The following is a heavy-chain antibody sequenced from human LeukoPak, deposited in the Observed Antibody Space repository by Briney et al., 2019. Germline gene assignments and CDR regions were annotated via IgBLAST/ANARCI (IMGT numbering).Heavy chain of an antibody. CDR2: INPNSGGT. CDR3: ATTTRSHDHFDY. Sequence: ASVKVSCKASGYTFTGYYMHWVRQAPGQGLEWMGWINPNSGGTNYAQKFQGWVTMTRDTSISTAYMELSRLRSSDTAVYYCATTTRSHDHFDYWGQGTLVTVSS. V-gene: IGHV1-2*04. J-gene: IGHJ4*02. CDR1: GYTFTGYY. D-gene: IGHD1-14*01.